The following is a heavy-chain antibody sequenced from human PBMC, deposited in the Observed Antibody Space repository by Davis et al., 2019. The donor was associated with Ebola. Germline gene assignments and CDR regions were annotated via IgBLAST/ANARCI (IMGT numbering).Heavy chain of an antibody. CDR3: ARYCHYRDCSYFDW. V-gene: IGHV3-23*01. CDR1: GFTFSNYD. Sequence: GESLKISCAASGFTFSNYDMSWVRQVPGKGLEWVSTISASEGHTHYSDSVKGRFTISRDNSKDTLYLQMNSLRAEDTATYYCARYCHYRDCSYFDWWGQGTRVAVSS. D-gene: IGHD2-15*01. CDR2: ISASEGHT. J-gene: IGHJ4*02.